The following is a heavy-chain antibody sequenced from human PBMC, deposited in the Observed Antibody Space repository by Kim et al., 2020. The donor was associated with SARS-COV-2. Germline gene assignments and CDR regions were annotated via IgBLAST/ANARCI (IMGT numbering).Heavy chain of an antibody. CDR2: IYSGGST. CDR1: GFTVSSNY. D-gene: IGHD6-13*01. J-gene: IGHJ4*02. CDR3: ARLSAGPYSSSWLSQPYFDY. V-gene: IGHV3-53*01. Sequence: GGSLRLSCAASGFTVSSNYMSWVRQAPGKGLEWVSVIYSGGSTYYADSVKGRFTISRDNSKNTLYLQMNSLRAEDTAVYYCARLSAGPYSSSWLSQPYFDYWGQGTLVTVSS.